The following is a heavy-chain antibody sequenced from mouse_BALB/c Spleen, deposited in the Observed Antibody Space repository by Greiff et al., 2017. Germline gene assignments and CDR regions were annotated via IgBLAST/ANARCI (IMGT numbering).Heavy chain of an antibody. CDR1: GFTFSSYA. CDR3: ARGGDYGYYFDY. CDR2: ISSGGST. Sequence: DVKLVESGGGLVKPGGSLKLSCAASGFTFSSYAMSWVRQTPEKRLEWVASISSGGSTYYPDSVKGRFTISRDNARNILYLQMSSLRSEDTAMYYCARGGDYGYYFDYWGQGTTLTVSS. J-gene: IGHJ2*01. V-gene: IGHV5-6-5*01. D-gene: IGHD1-2*01.